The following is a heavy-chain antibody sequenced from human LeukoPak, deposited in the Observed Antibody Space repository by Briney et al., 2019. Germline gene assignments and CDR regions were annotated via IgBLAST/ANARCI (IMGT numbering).Heavy chain of an antibody. Sequence: GAPVKVSCKAFGYSFTTYGISWVRQAPGQGLEWMGWISAYNGNTNYAQKFQGSVTMTTDTSTTTAYMELRSLRSDDTAVYFCARDLRGGSFWFDSWGQGTLVIVSS. CDR1: GYSFTTYG. J-gene: IGHJ5*01. CDR2: ISAYNGNT. V-gene: IGHV1-18*01. D-gene: IGHD4-23*01. CDR3: ARDLRGGSFWFDS.